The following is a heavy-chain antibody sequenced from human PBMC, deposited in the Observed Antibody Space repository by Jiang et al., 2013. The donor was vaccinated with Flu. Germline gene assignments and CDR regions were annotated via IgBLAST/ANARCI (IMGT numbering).Heavy chain of an antibody. V-gene: IGHV1-69*04. CDR1: GGTFSSYA. J-gene: IGHJ4*02. CDR2: IIPILGIG. D-gene: IGHD2-15*01. CDR3: ARWYCSGGNCDGGYFDY. Sequence: SVKVSCKASGGTFSSYAISWVRQAPGQGLEWMGGIIPILGIGNNAQKFQGRVTITADKSTSTAYMELSSLRSEDTAVYYCARWYCSGGNCDGGYFDYWGQGTLVTVSS.